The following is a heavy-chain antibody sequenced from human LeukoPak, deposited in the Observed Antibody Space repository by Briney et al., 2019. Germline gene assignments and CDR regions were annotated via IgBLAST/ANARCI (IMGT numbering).Heavy chain of an antibody. CDR3: AKDRSIILWFGELLGY. V-gene: IGHV3-23*01. CDR2: ISGSGGST. Sequence: GESLKISCAASGFTFSSYAMSWVRQAPGKGLEWVSAISGSGGSTYYADSVKGRFTISRDNSKNTLYLQMNSLRAEDTAVYYCAKDRSIILWFGELLGYWGQGTLVTVSS. CDR1: GFTFSSYA. J-gene: IGHJ4*02. D-gene: IGHD3-10*01.